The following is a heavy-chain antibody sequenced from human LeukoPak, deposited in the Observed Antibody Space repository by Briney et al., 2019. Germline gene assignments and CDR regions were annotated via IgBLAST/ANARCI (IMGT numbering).Heavy chain of an antibody. D-gene: IGHD6-13*01. Sequence: HGASLKISCKGSGSSFTSYWIGWVRQLPGKGLEWMGIIYPGDSDTRYSPSFQGQVTISADKSISTAYLQWSSLKASDTAMYYCARRSDLSSSWFFDYWGQGTLVTVSS. V-gene: IGHV5-51*01. CDR2: IYPGDSDT. CDR3: ARRSDLSSSWFFDY. CDR1: GSSFTSYW. J-gene: IGHJ4*02.